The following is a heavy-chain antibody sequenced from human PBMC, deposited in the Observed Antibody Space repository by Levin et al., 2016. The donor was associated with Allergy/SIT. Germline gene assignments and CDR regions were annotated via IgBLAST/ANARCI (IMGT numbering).Heavy chain of an antibody. J-gene: IGHJ6*02. CDR3: ARGPSQAWVYGMDV. Sequence: SETLSLTCAVYGGSFSGYYWSWIRQPPGKGLEWIGYIYYSGSTYYNPSLKSRVTISVDTSKNQFSLKLSSVTAADTAVYYCARGPSQAWVYGMDVWGQGTTVTVSS. V-gene: IGHV4-34*09. CDR1: GGSFSGYY. CDR2: IYYSGST.